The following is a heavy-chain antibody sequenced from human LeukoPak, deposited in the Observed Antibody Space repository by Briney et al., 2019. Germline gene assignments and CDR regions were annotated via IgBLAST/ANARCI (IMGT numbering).Heavy chain of an antibody. CDR3: ATHDFWSGGDVHY. CDR2: ISNSGGTI. V-gene: IGHV3-48*03. Sequence: QAGGSLRLSCAASGFTFSSYEMNWVRQAPGKGLEWVSYISNSGGTIYYADSVGGRFTVSRDNAMNSLYLQMNSLRAEDTAVYYCATHDFWSGGDVHYWGQGTLVTVSS. CDR1: GFTFSSYE. J-gene: IGHJ4*02. D-gene: IGHD3-3*01.